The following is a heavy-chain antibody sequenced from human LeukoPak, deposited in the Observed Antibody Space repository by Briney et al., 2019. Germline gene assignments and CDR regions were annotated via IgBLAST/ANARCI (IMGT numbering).Heavy chain of an antibody. V-gene: IGHV3-9*01. D-gene: IGHD1-26*01. Sequence: GGSLRLSCVASEFTVSSNYMSWVRQAPGKGLEWVSGISWNSDSVGYADSVKGRFTISRDNAENSLYLQMNSLRAEDTAVYYCATQRGSYYPFDYWGQGTLVTVSS. CDR3: ATQRGSYYPFDY. J-gene: IGHJ4*02. CDR2: ISWNSDSV. CDR1: EFTVSSNY.